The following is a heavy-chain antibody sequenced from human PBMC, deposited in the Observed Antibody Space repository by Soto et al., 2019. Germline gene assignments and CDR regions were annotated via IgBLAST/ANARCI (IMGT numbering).Heavy chain of an antibody. V-gene: IGHV3-23*01. CDR1: RFSFRSYE. CDR2: VSLTGDRT. CDR3: ARGGGYCTPTSCAIDS. J-gene: IGHJ4*02. Sequence: GGSLRLSCVDSRFSFRSYEMSWVRQAAGKGLEWVSRVSLTGDRTNYAGSVKGRFTVSRDNFKNTLYLEMDSLRPEDTAIYYCARGGGYCTPTSCAIDSWGRGTPVTVSS. D-gene: IGHD2-8*01.